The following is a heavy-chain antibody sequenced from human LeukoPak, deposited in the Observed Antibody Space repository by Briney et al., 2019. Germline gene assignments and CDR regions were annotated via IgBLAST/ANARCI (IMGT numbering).Heavy chain of an antibody. J-gene: IGHJ4*02. D-gene: IGHD1-26*01. V-gene: IGHV3-30-3*01. CDR2: ISYDGSNK. Sequence: GGSLRLSCAASGFTFSRHVMHWVRQAPGKGLEWVAVISYDGSNKYYADSVKGRFTISRDNSKNTLYLQMNSLRAEDTAVYYCARDFQWELPDYWGQGTLATVSS. CDR3: ARDFQWELPDY. CDR1: GFTFSRHV.